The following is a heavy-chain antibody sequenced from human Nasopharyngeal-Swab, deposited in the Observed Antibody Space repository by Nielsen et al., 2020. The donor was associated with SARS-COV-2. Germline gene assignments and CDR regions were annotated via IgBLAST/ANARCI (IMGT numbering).Heavy chain of an antibody. CDR1: GYTFTDYY. D-gene: IGHD6-13*01. V-gene: IGHV1-2*06. CDR3: LRDDGDVPGITGSGPPGGY. CDR2: INTYSGDT. J-gene: IGHJ4*02. Sequence: SVTVSCKASGYTFTDYYSHWVRQAPGQGREYMGRINTYSGDTDSAQKFQGRVTVTRDTSINTAYMHLGSLRSDDTAVYYCLRDDGDVPGITGSGPPGGYWGQGTQVTVSS.